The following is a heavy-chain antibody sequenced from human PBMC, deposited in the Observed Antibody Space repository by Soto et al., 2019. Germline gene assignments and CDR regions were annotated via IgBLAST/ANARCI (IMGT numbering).Heavy chain of an antibody. V-gene: IGHV1-69*13. CDR1: GGTFSSYS. Sequence: VKVLCKASGGTFSSYSISWVRPAPGQGLEWMGVIVPNFRTANHEQKFQGRVTITEDEPTSLADMELSRIRYQDASVYYRPRDYQYCSSTSCPFGHLGPGTPVPVFS. CDR2: IVPNFRTA. J-gene: IGHJ4*01. D-gene: IGHD2-2*01. CDR3: PRDYQYCSSTSCPFGH.